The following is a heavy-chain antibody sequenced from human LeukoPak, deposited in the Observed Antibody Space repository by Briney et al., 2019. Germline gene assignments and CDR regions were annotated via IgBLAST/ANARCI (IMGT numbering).Heavy chain of an antibody. Sequence: GGSLRLSCAASGFTFSSYSMNWVRQAPGKGLESVSVIYSGGSTYYADSVRGRFTISRDNSKNTLYLQMNSLRVEDTAVYHCAKDDSYIRFYSWGQGTLVTVSS. CDR3: AKDDSYIRFYS. J-gene: IGHJ5*01. V-gene: IGHV3-53*01. D-gene: IGHD3-22*01. CDR2: IYSGGST. CDR1: GFTFSSYS.